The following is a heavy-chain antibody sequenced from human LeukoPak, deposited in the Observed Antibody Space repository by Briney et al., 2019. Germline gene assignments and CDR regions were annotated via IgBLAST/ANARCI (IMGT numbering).Heavy chain of an antibody. J-gene: IGHJ5*02. CDR1: GYTFTSYW. D-gene: IGHD3-22*01. V-gene: IGHV5-51*01. CDR3: ATGDSSVWGGLFDN. CDR2: IYPGDSDT. Sequence: GESLKISCKGSGYTFTSYWIAWVRPMPGKGLEWMAIIYPGDSDTRYSPSFQGQVTISADKSIRTAYLQWSSLKASDTAMYYCATGDSSVWGGLFDNWGQGTLVTVSS.